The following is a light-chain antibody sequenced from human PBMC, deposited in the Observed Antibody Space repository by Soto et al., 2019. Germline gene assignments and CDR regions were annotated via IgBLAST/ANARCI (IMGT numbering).Light chain of an antibody. CDR2: GAS. CDR1: ESVSSSY. Sequence: EIVLTQSPGTLSLSPGERATLSCRASESVSSSYLAWYQQKPGQAPRLLISGASSRATGIPDRFSGSGSATDFTLTISRLEPEDLALYYCHQYGSSPWTFAQGTKVEIK. V-gene: IGKV3-20*01. CDR3: HQYGSSPWT. J-gene: IGKJ1*01.